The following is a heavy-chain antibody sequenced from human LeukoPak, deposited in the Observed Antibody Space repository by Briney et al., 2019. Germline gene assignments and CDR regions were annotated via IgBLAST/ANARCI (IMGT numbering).Heavy chain of an antibody. CDR2: ISSSSTYI. D-gene: IGHD4/OR15-4a*01. CDR1: GFTFSSYS. J-gene: IGHJ5*02. Sequence: GGSLRLSCAASGFTFSSYSMNWVRQAPGKGLEGVSSISSSSTYIYYADSVKGRFTISRDNAKNSLYLQMNSLRAEDTAVYYCARIPNSANFPNWFDPWGQGTLVTVSS. CDR3: ARIPNSANFPNWFDP. V-gene: IGHV3-21*01.